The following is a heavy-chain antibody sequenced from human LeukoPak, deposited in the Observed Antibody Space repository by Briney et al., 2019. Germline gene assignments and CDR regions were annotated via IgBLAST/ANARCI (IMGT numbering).Heavy chain of an antibody. CDR2: IYTSGST. D-gene: IGHD1-7*01. CDR3: ARSPGVTGTYGY. V-gene: IGHV4-61*02. Sequence: PSQTLSLTCTVSGGSISSGSYYWSWIRQPAGKGLEWIGRIYTSGSTNYNPSLKSRVTISVDTSKNQFSLKLGSVTAADTAVYYCARSPGVTGTYGYWGQGTLVTVSS. J-gene: IGHJ4*02. CDR1: GGSISSGSYY.